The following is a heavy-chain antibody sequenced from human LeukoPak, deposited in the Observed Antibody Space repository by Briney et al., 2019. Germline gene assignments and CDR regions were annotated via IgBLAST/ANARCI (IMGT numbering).Heavy chain of an antibody. CDR1: GYTFTSYG. J-gene: IGHJ4*02. Sequence: ASVTVSCKASGYTFTSYGISWVRQAPGQGLEWMGWISAYNGNTNYAQKLQGRVTMTTDTSTSTAYMELRSLRSDDTAVYYCARDRASARSVPASEDYWGQGTLVTVSS. D-gene: IGHD6-6*01. CDR2: ISAYNGNT. CDR3: ARDRASARSVPASEDY. V-gene: IGHV1-18*01.